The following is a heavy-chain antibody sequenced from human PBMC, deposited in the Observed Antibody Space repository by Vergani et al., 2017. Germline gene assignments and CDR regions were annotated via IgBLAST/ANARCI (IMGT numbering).Heavy chain of an antibody. V-gene: IGHV3-9*01. J-gene: IGHJ2*01. Sequence: VEAGGGLVQPGGSLRLSCTASGFTFQAFAFHWVRQVSGRGLEWVSGIDRNYGVKNGNSFEGRFSISRDNAKKALFLQMNNLRHDDTALYFCVKDNDYDADGPFDLWGRGTLVTVSS. CDR2: IDRNYGVK. CDR3: VKDNDYDADGPFDL. CDR1: GFTFQAFA. D-gene: IGHD3-16*01.